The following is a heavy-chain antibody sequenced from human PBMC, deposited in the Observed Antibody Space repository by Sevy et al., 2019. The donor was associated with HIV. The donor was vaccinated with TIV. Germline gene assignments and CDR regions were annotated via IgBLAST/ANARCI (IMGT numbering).Heavy chain of an antibody. CDR2: INPNSDGT. CDR1: GYTFTAHY. Sequence: ASVKVSCKASGYTFTAHYMHWVRQTPGQGLEWMGWINPNSDGTNYSQKFQGRVTISTDTSISTAYMELRGLRDDDTAVYYCARRTAAGTGLGFDSWGQGTLVTVSS. CDR3: ARRTAAGTGLGFDS. V-gene: IGHV1-2*02. D-gene: IGHD6-13*01. J-gene: IGHJ4*02.